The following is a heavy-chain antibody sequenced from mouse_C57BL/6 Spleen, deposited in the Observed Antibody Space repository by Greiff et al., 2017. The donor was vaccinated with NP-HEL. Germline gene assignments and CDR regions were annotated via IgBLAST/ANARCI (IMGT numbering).Heavy chain of an antibody. CDR1: GFTFSSYA. CDR3: ARDDDASAWFAH. J-gene: IGHJ3*01. D-gene: IGHD3-1*01. Sequence: EVKLVESGGGLVKPGGSLKLSCAASGFTFSSYAMSWVRQTPEKRLEWVATISDGGSYTYYPDNVKGRFTISRDNAKNNLYLQMSHLKSEDTAMYYCARDDDASAWFAHWGQGTLVTVSA. V-gene: IGHV5-4*01. CDR2: ISDGGSYT.